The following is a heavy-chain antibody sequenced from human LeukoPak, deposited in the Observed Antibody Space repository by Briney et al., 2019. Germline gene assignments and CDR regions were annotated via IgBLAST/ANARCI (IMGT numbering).Heavy chain of an antibody. CDR2: IYYSGST. CDR1: GGSISSSSYY. J-gene: IGHJ4*02. Sequence: TSETLSLICTVSGGSISSSSYYWGWIRQPPGKGLEWIGSIYYSGSTYYNPSLKSRVTISVDTSKNQFSLKLSPVTAADAAVYYCARHGHDFWSGYFSYYFDYWGQGTLVTVSS. D-gene: IGHD3-3*01. CDR3: ARHGHDFWSGYFSYYFDY. V-gene: IGHV4-39*01.